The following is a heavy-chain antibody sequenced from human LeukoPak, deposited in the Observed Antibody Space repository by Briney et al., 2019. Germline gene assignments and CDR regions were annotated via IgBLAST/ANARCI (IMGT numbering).Heavy chain of an antibody. Sequence: ASVKVSCKASGYTFTGYYMHWVRQAPGQGLEWMGRINPNSGGTNYAQKFQGRATMTRDTSISTAYMELSRLRSDDTAVYYCARADCSSTSCLNAFDIWGQVTMVTVSS. CDR2: INPNSGGT. CDR3: ARADCSSTSCLNAFDI. D-gene: IGHD2-2*01. V-gene: IGHV1-2*06. CDR1: GYTFTGYY. J-gene: IGHJ3*02.